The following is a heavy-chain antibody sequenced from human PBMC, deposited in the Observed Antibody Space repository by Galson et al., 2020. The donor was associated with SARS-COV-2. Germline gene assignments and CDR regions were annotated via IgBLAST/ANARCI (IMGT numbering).Heavy chain of an antibody. CDR1: GFPFSSSP. CDR2: ISFDGSNV. CDR3: ARLTRGVFDI. V-gene: IGHV3-30*04. J-gene: IGHJ3*02. D-gene: IGHD2-8*01. Sequence: GESLKISCAASGFPFSSSPMHWVRQVPGKGLEWVSVISFDGSNVYYADSVKGRFTISRDNSKNTLYLQMNSLRLEDTGVYFCARLTRGVFDIGGQGTMVTVSS.